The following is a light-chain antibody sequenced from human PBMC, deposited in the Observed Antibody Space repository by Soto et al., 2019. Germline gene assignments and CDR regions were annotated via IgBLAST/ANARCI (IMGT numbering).Light chain of an antibody. V-gene: IGLV2-8*01. CDR1: SSDVGAYNY. CDR2: EVN. Sequence: QSALTQPPSASGSPGQSVTISCTVTSSDVGAYNYVSWYQQHPGRAPKLLIFEVNKRPSGVPDRFSGSKSGNTASLTVSGLQAEDEADYYCSSYAGGNNFVFGTGTKVTVL. CDR3: SSYAGGNNFV. J-gene: IGLJ1*01.